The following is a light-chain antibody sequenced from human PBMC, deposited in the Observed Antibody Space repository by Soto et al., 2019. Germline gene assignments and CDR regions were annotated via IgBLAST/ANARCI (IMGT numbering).Light chain of an antibody. Sequence: QSVLTQPASVSGAPGQSITTSCTGNSSDVGGYNYVSWYQQHPGKAPKLMIYDVRNRPSGVSNRFSGSKSVNTASLTISGLQAEDEADYYCSSYTTVSTYVFGTGTKVTVL. J-gene: IGLJ1*01. CDR3: SSYTTVSTYV. CDR1: SSDVGGYNY. CDR2: DVR. V-gene: IGLV2-14*01.